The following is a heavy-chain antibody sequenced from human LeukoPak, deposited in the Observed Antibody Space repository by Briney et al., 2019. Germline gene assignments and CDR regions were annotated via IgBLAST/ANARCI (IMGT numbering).Heavy chain of an antibody. J-gene: IGHJ4*02. D-gene: IGHD3-3*01. V-gene: IGHV1-69*13. CDR1: GGTFSSYA. Sequence: SVKVSCKASGGTFSSYAISWVRQAPGQGLEWMGGIIPIFGTANYAQKFQGRVTITADESTSTAYMELSSLRSEDTAVYYCARARSTIFGVVIIEYYFDYWGQGTLVTVSS. CDR2: IIPIFGTA. CDR3: ARARSTIFGVVIIEYYFDY.